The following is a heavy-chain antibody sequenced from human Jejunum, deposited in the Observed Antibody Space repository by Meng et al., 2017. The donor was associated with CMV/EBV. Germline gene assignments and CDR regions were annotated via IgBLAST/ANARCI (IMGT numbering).Heavy chain of an antibody. J-gene: IGHJ4*02. V-gene: IGHV1-18*01. CDR2: ISAYNGNT. Sequence: QVQLGQFGGEVKKPGASLKASCKASGYTFTNYGITWVRQAPGQGLEWMGWISAYNGNTNYAQTLQGRVTMTTDTSTSTAYMELRSLRSDDTAVYYCARVEVGITSGDYWGQGTLVTVSS. CDR3: ARVEVGITSGDY. CDR1: GYTFTNYG. D-gene: IGHD1-26*01.